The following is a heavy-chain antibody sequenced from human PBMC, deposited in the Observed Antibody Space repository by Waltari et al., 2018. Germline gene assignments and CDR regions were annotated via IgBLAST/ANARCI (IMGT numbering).Heavy chain of an antibody. J-gene: IGHJ2*01. CDR3: ARALDILTGQGENWYFDL. CDR2: IIPILGIA. V-gene: IGHV1-69*02. Sequence: QVQLVQSGAEVKKPGSSVKVSCKASGGTFSSYTISWVRQAHGQGLEWMGRIIPILGIANYAQKFQGRVTITADKSTSTAYMELSSLRSEDTAVYYCARALDILTGQGENWYFDLWGRGTLVTVSS. CDR1: GGTFSSYT. D-gene: IGHD3-9*01.